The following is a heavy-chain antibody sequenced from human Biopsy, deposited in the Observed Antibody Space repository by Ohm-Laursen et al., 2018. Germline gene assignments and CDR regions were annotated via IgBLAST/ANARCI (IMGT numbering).Heavy chain of an antibody. J-gene: IGHJ2*01. Sequence: SLRLSCAASGFTFTSYAMHWVRQAPGKGLEWVANIKRDGSQSYHADSVKGRFIISRDNPKNTVDLQMNSLRAEDTAVYFCARDGKRWDYSTYFSWHFDLWGRGTLVTVSS. CDR2: IKRDGSQS. CDR1: GFTFTSYA. CDR3: ARDGKRWDYSTYFSWHFDL. D-gene: IGHD4-11*01. V-gene: IGHV3-30*03.